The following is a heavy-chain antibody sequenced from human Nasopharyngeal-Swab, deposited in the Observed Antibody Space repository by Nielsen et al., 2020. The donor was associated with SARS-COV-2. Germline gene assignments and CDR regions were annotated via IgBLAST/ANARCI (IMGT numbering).Heavy chain of an antibody. CDR3: AESSTIFGVVTSYYFDY. Sequence: GESLKISCAASGFTFSSYAMSWVRQAPGKGLEWVSAISGSGGSTYYADSVKGRFTISRDNSKNTLYLQMNSLRAEDTAVYYCAESSTIFGVVTSYYFDYWGQGTLVTVSS. CDR1: GFTFSSYA. J-gene: IGHJ4*02. CDR2: ISGSGGST. V-gene: IGHV3-23*01. D-gene: IGHD3-3*01.